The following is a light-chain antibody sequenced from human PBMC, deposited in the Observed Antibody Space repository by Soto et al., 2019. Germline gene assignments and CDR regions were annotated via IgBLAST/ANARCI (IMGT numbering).Light chain of an antibody. CDR3: SSYTGSTTLVI. CDR1: SSDVGGYNY. CDR2: DVS. Sequence: QAVVTQPASVSGSPGQSITISCTGTSSDVGGYNYVSWYQQHPGKAPKLMIYDVSNRPSGVSNRFSGSRSGNTASLTISGLQAEHEAHYYCSSYTGSTTLVIFGGGTKVSVL. J-gene: IGLJ2*01. V-gene: IGLV2-14*03.